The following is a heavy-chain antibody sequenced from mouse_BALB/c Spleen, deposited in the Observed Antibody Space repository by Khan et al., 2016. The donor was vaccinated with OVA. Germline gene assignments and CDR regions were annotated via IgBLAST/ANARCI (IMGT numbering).Heavy chain of an antibody. CDR1: GFTFNSYG. D-gene: IGHD1-1*01. CDR3: ATSYFYGYYFDY. J-gene: IGHJ2*01. Sequence: EVQGVESGGGLVQPGGSRKLSCAASGFTFNSYGMHWVRQAPEKGLEWVAYISGDSNTIYYADTVKGRFTISRDNPKNTLFLQMTSLMSEDTVMYYCATSYFYGYYFDYWGPGTTLTVS. CDR2: ISGDSNTI. V-gene: IGHV5-17*02.